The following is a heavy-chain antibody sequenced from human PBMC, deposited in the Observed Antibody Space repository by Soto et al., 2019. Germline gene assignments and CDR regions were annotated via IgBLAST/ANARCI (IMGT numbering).Heavy chain of an antibody. CDR3: SRDDSDWFFN. V-gene: IGHV4-4*02. J-gene: IGHJ4*02. CDR2: IYHTGST. CDR1: GDCICSTYW. D-gene: IGHD3-9*01. Sequence: LLTLSLTCVVSGDCICSTYWWTWVRQTPGKGLEWIGEIYHTGSTKYNPSLKNRVTISLDKSNNQFSLNLKSVTAADTAVYYCSRDDSDWFFNSGRGTLVTVSS.